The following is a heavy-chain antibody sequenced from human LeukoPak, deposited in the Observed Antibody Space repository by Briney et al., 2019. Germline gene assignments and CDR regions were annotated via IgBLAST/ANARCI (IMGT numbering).Heavy chain of an antibody. CDR3: TYEGCWYYFDY. CDR1: GFIFSNAW. D-gene: IGHD3-3*01. Sequence: GGSLRLNCAASGFIFSNAWMSWVRQAPVKGREWVGRIKSKTDGGTPDYAPPVKGRFTISRDESKATLYLQTNSLKTEHTAVYYCTYEGCWYYFDYSGQGTLVTASS. V-gene: IGHV3-15*01. CDR2: IKSKTDGGTP. J-gene: IGHJ4*02.